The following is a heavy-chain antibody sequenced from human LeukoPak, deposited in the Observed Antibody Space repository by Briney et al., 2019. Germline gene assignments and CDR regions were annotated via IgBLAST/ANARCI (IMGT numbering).Heavy chain of an antibody. CDR2: IIPIFGTA. CDR3: ARDKGSGWYPVVY. CDR1: GGTFSSYA. Sequence: AASVKVSCKASGGTFSSYAISWVRQAPGQGLEWMGGIIPIFGTANYAQKFQGKVTITADESTSTAYMELSSLRSEDTAVHYCARDKGSGWYPVVYWGQGTLVTVSS. D-gene: IGHD6-19*01. V-gene: IGHV1-69*13. J-gene: IGHJ4*02.